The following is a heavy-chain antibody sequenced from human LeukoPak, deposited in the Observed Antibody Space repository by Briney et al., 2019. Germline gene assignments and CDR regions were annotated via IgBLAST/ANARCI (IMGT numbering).Heavy chain of an antibody. CDR2: IRRDGSHK. V-gene: IGHV3-30*02. Sequence: GGSLRLSCAASGFAFNDFAMYWVRQAPGNGLDWVALIRRDGSHKYYAHSIKGRFTISRDNSKNTLYLQMSSLRAEDTAVYYCAKSSIMFAAGRLGSIDFWGQGTLVTVSS. J-gene: IGHJ4*02. CDR1: GFAFNDFA. D-gene: IGHD6-25*01. CDR3: AKSSIMFAAGRLGSIDF.